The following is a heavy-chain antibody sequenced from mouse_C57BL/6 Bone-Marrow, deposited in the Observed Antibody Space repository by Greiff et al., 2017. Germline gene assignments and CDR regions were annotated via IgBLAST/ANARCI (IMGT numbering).Heavy chain of an antibody. D-gene: IGHD1-1*01. CDR2: IYPRDGST. J-gene: IGHJ2*01. V-gene: IGHV1-85*01. Sequence: QVQLQQSGPELVKPGASVKLSCKASGYTFTSYDINWVKQRPGQGLEWIGWIYPRDGSTKYNEKFKGKATLTVDTSSSTAYMELHSLTSEDSAVYFGAGEELIDYYGSSYEDYWGQGTTLTVSS. CDR1: GYTFTSYD. CDR3: AGEELIDYYGSSYEDY.